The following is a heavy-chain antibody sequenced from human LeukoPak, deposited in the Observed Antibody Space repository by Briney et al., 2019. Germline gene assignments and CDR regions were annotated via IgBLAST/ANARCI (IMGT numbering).Heavy chain of an antibody. D-gene: IGHD5-24*01. CDR1: GFTFSSYS. J-gene: IGHJ4*02. Sequence: GGSLRLSCAASGFTFSSYSMNWVRQAPGKGLEWVSSISSSSSYIYYADSVKGRFTISRDNARSSLYLQMNSLRAEDTAVYYCARDPVEMATPNFDYWGQGTLVTVSS. V-gene: IGHV3-21*01. CDR2: ISSSSSYI. CDR3: ARDPVEMATPNFDY.